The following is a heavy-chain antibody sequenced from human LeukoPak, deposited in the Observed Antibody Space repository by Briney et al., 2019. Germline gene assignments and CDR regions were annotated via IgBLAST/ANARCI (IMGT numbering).Heavy chain of an antibody. D-gene: IGHD1-26*01. CDR3: ARDAVGATRWFDP. Sequence: VASVKVSCKASGYTFTSYGISWVRQAPGQGLEWMGWISAYNGNTNYAQKLQGRVTMTTDTSTSTAYMKLRSLRSDDTAVYYCARDAVGATRWFDPWGQGTLVTLSS. CDR1: GYTFTSYG. V-gene: IGHV1-18*01. CDR2: ISAYNGNT. J-gene: IGHJ5*02.